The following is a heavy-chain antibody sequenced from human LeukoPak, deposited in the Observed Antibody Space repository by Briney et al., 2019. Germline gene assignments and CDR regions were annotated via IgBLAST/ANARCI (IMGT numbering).Heavy chain of an antibody. CDR3: ARGLPADYYYYYYMDV. V-gene: IGHV1-69*13. J-gene: IGHJ6*03. Sequence: WASVKVSCKVSGYTLTELSMHWVRQAPGQGLEWMGGIIPIFGTANYAQKFQGRVTITADESTSTAYMELSSLRSEDTAVYYCARGLPADYYYYYYMDVWGKGTTVTVSS. CDR2: IIPIFGTA. CDR1: GYTLTELS.